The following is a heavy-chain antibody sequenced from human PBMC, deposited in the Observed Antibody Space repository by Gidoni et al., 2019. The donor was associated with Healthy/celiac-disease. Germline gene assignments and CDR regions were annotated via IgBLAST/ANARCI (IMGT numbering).Heavy chain of an antibody. V-gene: IGHV4-34*01. Sequence: QVQLQQWGAGLLKPSETLSLTCAVYGGSFSGYYWSWIRQPPGKGLGWIGEINHSGSTNYNPSLKSRVTISVDTSKNQFSLKLSSVTAADTAVYYCARLSGSYFRSADYWGQGTLVTVSS. CDR3: ARLSGSYFRSADY. D-gene: IGHD1-26*01. J-gene: IGHJ4*02. CDR2: INHSGST. CDR1: GGSFSGYY.